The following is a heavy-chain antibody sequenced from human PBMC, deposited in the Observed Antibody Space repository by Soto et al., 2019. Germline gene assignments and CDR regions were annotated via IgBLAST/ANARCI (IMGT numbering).Heavy chain of an antibody. D-gene: IGHD3-3*01. CDR3: AARITIFGVVIEAFDI. CDR1: GDSVSSNSAA. CDR2: TYYRSKWYN. Sequence: TLSLTCAISGDSVSSNSAAWNWIRQSPSRGLEWLGRTYYRSKWYNDYAVSVKSRVTINPDTSKNQFSLQLNSVTPEDTAVYYCAARITIFGVVIEAFDIWGQGXMVTV. V-gene: IGHV6-1*01. J-gene: IGHJ3*02.